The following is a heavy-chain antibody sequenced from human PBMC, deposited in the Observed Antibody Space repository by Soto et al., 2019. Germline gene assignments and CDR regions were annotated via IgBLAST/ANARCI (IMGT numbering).Heavy chain of an antibody. V-gene: IGHV2-5*02. D-gene: IGHD2-21*02. CDR2: IYWDDDK. CDR3: ARSLGRVTLDY. CDR1: GFSLNTNGVG. J-gene: IGHJ4*02. Sequence: QITLKESGPTLVKPTQTLTLTCTFSGFSLNTNGVGVYWIRQPPGKALEWLALIYWDDDKHYSPSLNNRLTITKDTSKNQVVLKMTNMDPVDTATYFCARSLGRVTLDYWGQGALVTVSS.